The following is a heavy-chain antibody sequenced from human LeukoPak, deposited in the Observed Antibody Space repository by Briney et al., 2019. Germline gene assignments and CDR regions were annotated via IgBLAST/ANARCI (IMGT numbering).Heavy chain of an antibody. Sequence: SETLSLTCTVSGGSISSSSYYWGWIRQPPGKGLEWVGSIYYSGSTYYNPSLKSRVTISVDTSKNQFSLKLSSVTAADTAVYYCARDRSTMVTPRAFDIWGQGTMVTVSS. V-gene: IGHV4-39*02. J-gene: IGHJ3*02. CDR3: ARDRSTMVTPRAFDI. CDR2: IYYSGST. CDR1: GGSISSSSYY. D-gene: IGHD4/OR15-4a*01.